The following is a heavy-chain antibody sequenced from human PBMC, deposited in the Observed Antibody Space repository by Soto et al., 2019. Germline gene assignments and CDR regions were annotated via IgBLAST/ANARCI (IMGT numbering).Heavy chain of an antibody. V-gene: IGHV3-7*03. J-gene: IGHJ4*02. CDR2: IKQDGSEK. D-gene: IGHD5-12*01. CDR3: AREIVEMATSLDN. CDR1: GFTFSSYW. Sequence: EVQLVESGGGLVQPGGSLRLSCAASGFTFSSYWMSWFRQAPGKGLEWVANIKQDGSEKYYVDSVKGRFTISRGNAKNPRQLQMNTLRAEDSTVYYCAREIVEMATSLDNSGEGQLLAVSS.